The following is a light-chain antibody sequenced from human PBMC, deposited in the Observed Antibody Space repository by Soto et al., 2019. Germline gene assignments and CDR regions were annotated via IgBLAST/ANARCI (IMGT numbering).Light chain of an antibody. V-gene: IGKV3-15*01. J-gene: IGKJ5*01. Sequence: EIVMTQSPATLSVSPGESVTLSCSASQSVSSNLAWYQQKPGQAPRLVIYGASTRETGIPARFSGSGAGTEFTLTISSLQSEDFAVDDCQQYNNWPITFGQGTRLEIK. CDR2: GAS. CDR1: QSVSSN. CDR3: QQYNNWPIT.